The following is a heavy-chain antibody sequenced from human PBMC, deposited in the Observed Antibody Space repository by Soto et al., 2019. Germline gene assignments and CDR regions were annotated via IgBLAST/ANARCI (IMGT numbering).Heavy chain of an antibody. J-gene: IGHJ6*03. Sequence: ASVKVSCKASGYTFTSYDINWVRQATGQGLEWMGWMNPNSGNTGYAQKFQGRVTMTRNTSISTAYMELSSLRSEDTAVYYCARGRYDFWSGYPRKYYYYYYMDGWGKGTTVTVSS. CDR3: ARGRYDFWSGYPRKYYYYYYMDG. CDR1: GYTFTSYD. V-gene: IGHV1-8*01. D-gene: IGHD3-3*01. CDR2: MNPNSGNT.